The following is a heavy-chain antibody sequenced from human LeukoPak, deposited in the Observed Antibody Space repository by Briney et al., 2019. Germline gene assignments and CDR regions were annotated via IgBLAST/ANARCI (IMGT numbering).Heavy chain of an antibody. J-gene: IGHJ4*02. V-gene: IGHV3-7*04. CDR1: GFTFSNYW. Sequence: TGGSLRLYCVASGFTFSNYWMSWVRQAPGKGLEWVANIKQDGSEKYYVDSVKGRFTISRDNAKNSLYLQMNSLRVEDTAVYYCARDRASGYSGSGDYWGQGTLVTVSS. D-gene: IGHD1-26*01. CDR2: IKQDGSEK. CDR3: ARDRASGYSGSGDY.